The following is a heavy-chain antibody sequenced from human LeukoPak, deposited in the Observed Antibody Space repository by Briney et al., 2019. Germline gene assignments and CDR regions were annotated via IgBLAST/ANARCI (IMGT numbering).Heavy chain of an antibody. V-gene: IGHV3-30*02. CDR2: MRPDGSDR. Sequence: GGSLRLSCAASGFNFNTYAMHWVRQAPGRGLEWVAFMRPDGSDRFYADSVKGRFTISRDNSKNTLYLQMDSLRPEDTAMYYCTREGDFDYWGQGTLVTVSS. CDR3: TREGDFDY. J-gene: IGHJ4*02. D-gene: IGHD1-26*01. CDR1: GFNFNTYA.